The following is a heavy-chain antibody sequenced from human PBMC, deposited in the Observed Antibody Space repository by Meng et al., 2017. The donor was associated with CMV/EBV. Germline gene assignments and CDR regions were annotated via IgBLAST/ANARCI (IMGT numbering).Heavy chain of an antibody. Sequence: GESLKISCAASGFTFNIYAMHWVRQAPGKGLDWVTLISPDASHQYYADSVKGRFSISRDNSKNTLYLQMNSLRAEDTAVYYCAKDQSGGSSYGFLYGMDVWGQGTTVTVSS. V-gene: IGHV3-30*04. CDR1: GFTFNIYA. J-gene: IGHJ6*02. CDR3: AKDQSGGSSYGFLYGMDV. CDR2: ISPDASHQ. D-gene: IGHD6-13*01.